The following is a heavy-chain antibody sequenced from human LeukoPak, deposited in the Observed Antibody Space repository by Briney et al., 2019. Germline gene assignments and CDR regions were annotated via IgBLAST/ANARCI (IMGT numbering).Heavy chain of an antibody. V-gene: IGHV4-34*01. D-gene: IGHD5-12*01. Sequence: SETLSLTCAVYGGSFSGYYWSWIRQPPGKGLEWIGGINHSGSTNYNPSLKSRVTISVDTSKNQFSLKLSSVTAADTAVYYCARGGYSGYPTPLYYGMDVWGEGTTVTVSS. J-gene: IGHJ6*04. CDR3: ARGGYSGYPTPLYYGMDV. CDR2: INHSGST. CDR1: GGSFSGYY.